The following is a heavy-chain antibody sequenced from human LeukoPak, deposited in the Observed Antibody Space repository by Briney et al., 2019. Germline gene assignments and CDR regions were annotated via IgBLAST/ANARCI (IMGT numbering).Heavy chain of an antibody. CDR3: ARDVLRYSDY. D-gene: IGHD5/OR15-5a*01. J-gene: IGHJ4*02. CDR1: GGSFSGYY. Sequence: SETLSLTCAVYGGSFSGYYWSWIRQPPGKGLEWIGYIYYSGSTNYNPSLKSRVTISVDTSKNQFSLKLSSVTAADTAVYYCARDVLRYSDYWGQGTLVTVSS. CDR2: IYYSGST. V-gene: IGHV4-59*12.